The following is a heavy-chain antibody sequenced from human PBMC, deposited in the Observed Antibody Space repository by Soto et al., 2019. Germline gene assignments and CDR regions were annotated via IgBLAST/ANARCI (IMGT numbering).Heavy chain of an antibody. J-gene: IGHJ6*02. D-gene: IGHD2-15*01. Sequence: PGGSLRLSCAASGFTFSSYWMHWVRQAPGKGLVWVSRINSDGSSTSYADSVKGRFTISRDNAKNTLYLQMNSLRAEDTAVYYCARDRPLYCSGGSCYPDYYYYGMDVWGQGTTVTVSS. CDR1: GFTFSSYW. CDR2: INSDGSST. V-gene: IGHV3-74*01. CDR3: ARDRPLYCSGGSCYPDYYYYGMDV.